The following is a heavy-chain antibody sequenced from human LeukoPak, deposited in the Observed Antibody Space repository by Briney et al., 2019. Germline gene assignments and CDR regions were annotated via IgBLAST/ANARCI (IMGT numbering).Heavy chain of an antibody. J-gene: IGHJ4*02. D-gene: IGHD2-15*01. CDR1: GGSISSGSNY. V-gene: IGHV4-61*02. CDR3: AREGCSGGSCYHDY. Sequence: SQTLSLTCSVSGGSISSGSNYWRWIRQPAGKGLEWIGRIHTSGSTNYNLSLKSRVTISGYTSKNQFSLKLSSVTAADTAVYYCAREGCSGGSCYHDYWGQGTLVTVSS. CDR2: IHTSGST.